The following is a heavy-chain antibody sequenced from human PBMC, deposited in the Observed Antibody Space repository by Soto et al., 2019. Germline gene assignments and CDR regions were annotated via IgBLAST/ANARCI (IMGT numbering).Heavy chain of an antibody. CDR1: GGSISEKY. CDR2: IFANGHT. CDR3: VASLAASGLNWLDP. D-gene: IGHD6-13*01. V-gene: IGHV4-4*07. J-gene: IGHJ5*02. Sequence: TLSLTCIVSGGSISEKYWNWVRQPPGKGLEWIGLIFANGHTDYNPSLKSRVTMSVDASKNQFSLRLTSMTAADTAVYYCVASLAASGLNWLDPWGRGTLVTVSS.